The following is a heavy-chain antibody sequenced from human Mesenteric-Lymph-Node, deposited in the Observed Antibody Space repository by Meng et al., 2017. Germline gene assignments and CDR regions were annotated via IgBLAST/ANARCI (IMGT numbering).Heavy chain of an antibody. V-gene: IGHV4-34*01. Sequence: ESLKISCAASGFTFSSYEMNWIRQPPGKGLEWIGEINHSGSTNYNPSLKSRVTISVDTSKNQFSLHLSSLTAADTAVYYCVRDRGHWLVDNWGRGTLVTVSS. CDR1: GFTFSSYE. CDR3: VRDRGHWLVDN. D-gene: IGHD6-19*01. J-gene: IGHJ4*02. CDR2: INHSGST.